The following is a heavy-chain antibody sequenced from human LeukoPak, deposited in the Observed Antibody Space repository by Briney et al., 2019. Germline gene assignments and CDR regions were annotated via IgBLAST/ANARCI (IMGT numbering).Heavy chain of an antibody. CDR3: AREGGDPRWLDP. CDR1: GGSISSYY. J-gene: IGHJ5*02. CDR2: INTRGST. Sequence: SGTLSLTCTVSGGSISSYYWTWIRQSAGKGLEWIGRINTRGSTNYNPSLRSRVTMSVNTSKNQFSLNLTSVTAADTAVYSCAREGGDPRWLDPWGQGTLVTVSS. D-gene: IGHD6-25*01. V-gene: IGHV4-4*07.